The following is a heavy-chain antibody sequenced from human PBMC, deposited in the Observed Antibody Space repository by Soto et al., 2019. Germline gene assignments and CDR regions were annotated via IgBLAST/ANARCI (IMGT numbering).Heavy chain of an antibody. CDR3: ARPHEGDPPPAWFDP. CDR1: GGSISSSSYY. Sequence: QLQLQESGPGLVKPSETLSLTCTVSGGSISSSSYYWGWIRQPPGKGLEWIGSIYYSGSTYYNPSLKSRVTIAVDTSKNQFSLKLSSVTAADTAVYYCARPHEGDPPPAWFDPWGQGTLVTVSS. V-gene: IGHV4-39*01. CDR2: IYYSGST. J-gene: IGHJ5*02. D-gene: IGHD2-21*02.